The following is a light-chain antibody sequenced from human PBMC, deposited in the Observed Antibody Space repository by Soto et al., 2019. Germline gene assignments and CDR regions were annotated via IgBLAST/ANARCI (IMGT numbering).Light chain of an antibody. CDR3: QQYDNLPPYT. CDR1: QAISNY. Sequence: DIQMTQSPSSLSASVGDRVTITCQASQAISNYLNWYQQKPGKAPKLLIYDASNLETGVPSRCTGSGSGTDVTFTISSLQAEDIAAYYCQQYDNLPPYTFGQGTKLEIK. J-gene: IGKJ2*01. V-gene: IGKV1-33*01. CDR2: DAS.